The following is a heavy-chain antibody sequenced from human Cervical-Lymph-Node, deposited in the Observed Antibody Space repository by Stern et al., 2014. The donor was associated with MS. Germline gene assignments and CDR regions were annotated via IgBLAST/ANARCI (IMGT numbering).Heavy chain of an antibody. J-gene: IGHJ4*02. CDR2: IYYSGST. CDR3: ARDDTVTPGYFDY. CDR1: GGSISSYY. V-gene: IGHV4-59*01. Sequence: QLQLQDSGPGLVKPSETLSLTCTVSGGSISSYYWSWIRQPPGEGLEWIGYIYYSGSTNYNPSLKSRVTISVDTSKNQFSLKLSSVTAADTAVYYCARDDTVTPGYFDYWGQGTLVTVSS. D-gene: IGHD4-11*01.